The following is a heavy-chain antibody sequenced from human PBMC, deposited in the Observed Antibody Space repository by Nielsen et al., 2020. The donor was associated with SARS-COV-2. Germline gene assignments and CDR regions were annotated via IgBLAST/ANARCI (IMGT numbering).Heavy chain of an antibody. D-gene: IGHD6-13*01. J-gene: IGHJ3*02. CDR1: GFSFSDSG. Sequence: GESLKISCAASGFSFSDSGMHWVRQASGRRLEWVGRIRTKTHSYETVYAASVRDRFTISRDDSKNTAYLQMNSLKTEDTALYFCTRVNPISGSWFDAFDIWGQGTMVTVSS. CDR3: TRVNPISGSWFDAFDI. CDR2: IRTKTHSYET. V-gene: IGHV3-73*01.